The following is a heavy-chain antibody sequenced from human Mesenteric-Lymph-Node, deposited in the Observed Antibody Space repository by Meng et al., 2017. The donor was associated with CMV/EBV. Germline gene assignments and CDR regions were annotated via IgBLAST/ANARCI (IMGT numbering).Heavy chain of an antibody. CDR1: GGSVSSGSYY. D-gene: IGHD3-3*01. CDR2: IYYSGST. CDR3: ASEGYYDFWSGYYTSGGMDV. J-gene: IGHJ6*02. V-gene: IGHV4-61*01. Sequence: LSCTVSGGSVSSGSYYWSWIRQPPGKGLEWIGYIYYSGSTNYNPSLKSRVTTSVDTSKNQFSLKLSSVTAADTAVYYCASEGYYDFWSGYYTSGGMDVWGQGTTVTVSS.